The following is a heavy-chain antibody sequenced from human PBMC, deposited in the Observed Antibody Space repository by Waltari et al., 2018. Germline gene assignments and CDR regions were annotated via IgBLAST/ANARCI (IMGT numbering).Heavy chain of an antibody. V-gene: IGHV3-53*01. J-gene: IGHJ1*01. CDR2: IYSGGST. CDR1: GFTVSSNY. CDR3: ARDGYGHSALFQYFQH. D-gene: IGHD4-17*01. Sequence: EVQLVESGGGLIQPGGSLRLSCAASGFTVSSNYMSWVRQAPGKGLEWVSVIYSGGSTYYADSVKGRFTISRDNSKNTLYLQMNSLRAEDTVVYYCARDGYGHSALFQYFQHWGQGTLVTVSS.